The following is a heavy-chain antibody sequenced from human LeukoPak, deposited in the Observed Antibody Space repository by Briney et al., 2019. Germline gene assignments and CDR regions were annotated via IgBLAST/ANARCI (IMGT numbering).Heavy chain of an antibody. CDR2: IIPIFGTA. V-gene: IGHV1-69*13. CDR1: GGTFSSYA. J-gene: IGHJ6*02. CDR3: AREDGPYYYGMDV. Sequence: EASVKVSFKASGGTFSSYAISWVRQAPGQGLEWMGGIIPIFGTANYAQKFQGRVTITADESTSTAYMELSSLRSEDTAVYYCAREDGPYYYGMDVWGQGTTVTVSS.